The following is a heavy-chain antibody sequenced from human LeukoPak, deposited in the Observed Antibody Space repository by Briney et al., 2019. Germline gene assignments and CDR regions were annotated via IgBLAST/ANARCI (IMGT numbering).Heavy chain of an antibody. V-gene: IGHV4-34*01. CDR2: INHSGST. CDR3: ARGTVTTDY. Sequence: SETLSLTCAVYGGSFSGYYWSWIRQPPGKGLEWIGEINHSGSTNYNPSLKSRVTISVDTSKNQFSLKLSSVTAADTAVYYCARGTVTTDYWGQGALVTVSS. D-gene: IGHD4-17*01. J-gene: IGHJ4*02. CDR1: GGSFSGYY.